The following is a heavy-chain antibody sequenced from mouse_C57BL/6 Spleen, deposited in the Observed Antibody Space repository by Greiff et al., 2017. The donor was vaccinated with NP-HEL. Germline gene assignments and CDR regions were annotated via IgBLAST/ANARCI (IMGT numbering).Heavy chain of an antibody. D-gene: IGHD2-3*01. Sequence: EVQLVESGGGLVQPGGSMKLSCVASGFTFSNYWMNWVRQSPEKGLEWVAQIRLKSDNYATHYAESVKGRFTISRDDSKSSVYLQMNNLRAEDTGIYYCTGPFYDGYAMDYWGQGTSVTVSS. CDR2: IRLKSDNYAT. J-gene: IGHJ4*01. CDR3: TGPFYDGYAMDY. V-gene: IGHV6-3*01. CDR1: GFTFSNYW.